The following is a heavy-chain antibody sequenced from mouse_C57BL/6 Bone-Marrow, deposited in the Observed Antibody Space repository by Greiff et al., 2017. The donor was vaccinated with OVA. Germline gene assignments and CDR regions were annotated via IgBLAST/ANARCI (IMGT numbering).Heavy chain of an antibody. J-gene: IGHJ4*01. CDR2: IRSKSNNYAT. CDR3: VRHGGELRDY. V-gene: IGHV10-1*01. CDR1: GFSFNTYA. Sequence: DAGGGLVQPKGSLKLSCAASGFSFNTYAMNWVRQAPGKGLEWVARIRSKSNNYATYYADSVKDRFTISRDDSESMLYLQMNNLKTEDTAMYYCVRHGGELRDYWGQGTSVTVSS.